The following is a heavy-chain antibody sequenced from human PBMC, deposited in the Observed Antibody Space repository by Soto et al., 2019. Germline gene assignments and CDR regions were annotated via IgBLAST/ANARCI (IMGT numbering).Heavy chain of an antibody. Sequence: GGSLRLSCAASGFTFTTYAMSWARQAPGKGLEWVSTISVRGDSTYYADSVKGRFAVSRDNSKNTIYLKMNSLRAEDTAIYYCATRHLPYCSGGTCNPFDXWGQGTLVTVSS. J-gene: IGHJ4*02. CDR3: ATRHLPYCSGGTCNPFDX. V-gene: IGHV3-23*01. D-gene: IGHD2-15*01. CDR2: ISVRGDST. CDR1: GFTFTTYA.